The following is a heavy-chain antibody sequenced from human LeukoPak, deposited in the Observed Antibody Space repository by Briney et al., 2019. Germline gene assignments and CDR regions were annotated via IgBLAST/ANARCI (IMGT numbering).Heavy chain of an antibody. Sequence: SETLSLTCTVSAGSITSGLYCWGWIRQSPGKGLEWIVSVCYGGSTYYNPSLKTRVTVSMDTSKNQFSLKQTSVTAADTAVYYCAGQRYQLSSPADPWGQGTLVIVSS. CDR2: VCYGGST. CDR1: AGSITSGLYC. D-gene: IGHD2-2*01. V-gene: IGHV4-39*01. CDR3: AGQRYQLSSPADP. J-gene: IGHJ5*02.